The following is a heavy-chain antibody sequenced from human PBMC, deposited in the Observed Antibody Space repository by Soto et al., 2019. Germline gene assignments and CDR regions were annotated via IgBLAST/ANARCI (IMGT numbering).Heavy chain of an antibody. J-gene: IGHJ5*01. V-gene: IGHV4-39*01. CDR2: IFYSGSA. CDR3: AGRTSLTCVEIFSCGFSGYNWVDP. Sequence: SETLSLTCSVSGGSISNPSYYWAWIRQPPGKGLEWIGCIFYSGSAYYNPSLKSRVTMSVDTSQNQFSLKLSSVTAADTAVYYCAGRTSLTCVEIFSCGFSGYNWVDPWGRGTRVTVSS. CDR1: GGSISNPSYY. D-gene: IGHD3-3*01.